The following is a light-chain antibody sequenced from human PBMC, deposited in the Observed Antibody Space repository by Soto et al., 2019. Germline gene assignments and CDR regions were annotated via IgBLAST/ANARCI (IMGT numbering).Light chain of an antibody. CDR1: QSVRSN. J-gene: IGKJ5*01. CDR2: DAS. V-gene: IGKV3-15*01. CDR3: QQYNNWPPLT. Sequence: EVVMTQSPASLSVSPGERATLSCRASQSVRSNLAWYQQKPGQAPSLLIYDASTRATGVPARFSGTGSGTEFTLTISSLQPEDFAVYYCQQYNNWPPLTFGQGTRLEMK.